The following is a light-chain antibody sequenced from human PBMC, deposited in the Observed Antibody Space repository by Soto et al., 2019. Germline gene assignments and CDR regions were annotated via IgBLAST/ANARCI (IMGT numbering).Light chain of an antibody. J-gene: IGKJ5*01. Sequence: EIVLTQSPATLSLSPGERATLSCVACHSINSNYLAWYQHKPGLAPRLVIYDTSRRYPGIPDRLTGSGSGTDFTLTISRLEPEDSAIYYCQQYGSSPTFGRGPRLEIK. CDR1: HSINSNY. CDR3: QQYGSSPT. CDR2: DTS. V-gene: IGKV3D-20*01.